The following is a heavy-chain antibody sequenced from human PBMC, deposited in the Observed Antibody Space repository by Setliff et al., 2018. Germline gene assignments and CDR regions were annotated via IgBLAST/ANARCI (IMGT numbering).Heavy chain of an antibody. CDR2: INSAESGR. Sequence: GGSLRLSCVASGFSFSSYWMHCVRQVPGKGLVWVSRINSAESGRNYGGSVKGRFTISRENDNNTLYLQMNSLRAEDTAVYYCARDREGDGNYYMDVWGKGTTVTVSS. CDR3: ARDREGDGNYYMDV. CDR1: GFSFSSYW. D-gene: IGHD1-1*01. V-gene: IGHV3-74*01. J-gene: IGHJ6*03.